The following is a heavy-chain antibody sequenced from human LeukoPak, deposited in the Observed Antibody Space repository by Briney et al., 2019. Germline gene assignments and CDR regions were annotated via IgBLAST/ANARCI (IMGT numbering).Heavy chain of an antibody. Sequence: GGSLRLSCAASGFTFSSYAMHWVRQAPGKGLEWVAVISYDGSNKYYADSVKGRFTISRDNAKNSLYLQMNSLRAEDTAVYYCARDLTTANYFDYWGQGTLVTVSS. D-gene: IGHD1-1*01. CDR1: GFTFSSYA. CDR3: ARDLTTANYFDY. V-gene: IGHV3-30*04. CDR2: ISYDGSNK. J-gene: IGHJ4*02.